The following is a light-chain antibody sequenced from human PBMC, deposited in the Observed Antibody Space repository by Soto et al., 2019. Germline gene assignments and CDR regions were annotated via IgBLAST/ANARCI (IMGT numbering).Light chain of an antibody. Sequence: QPVLTQPPSVSGAPGQRVTISCTGNSSNIGAGYDVHWYQQLPGTAPKLLIYGNNNRPSGVPDRFSGSKSGTSASLAITGLQAEDEADYYCQSYDSSLSGVVFGGGTQLTVL. V-gene: IGLV1-40*01. CDR1: SSNIGAGYD. J-gene: IGLJ2*01. CDR3: QSYDSSLSGVV. CDR2: GNN.